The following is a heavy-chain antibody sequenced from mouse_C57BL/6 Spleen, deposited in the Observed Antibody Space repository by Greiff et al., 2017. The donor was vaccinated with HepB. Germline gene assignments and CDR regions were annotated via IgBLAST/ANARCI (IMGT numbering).Heavy chain of an antibody. J-gene: IGHJ3*01. Sequence: EVQLQQSGAELVKPGASVKLSCTASGFNIRDYYMHWVKQRTEQGLEWIGRIGTEDGETKYAPKFQGKATITADTSTNTAYLQLSSLTSEDTAVYYCSRSYDGYYDFAYWGQGTLVTVSA. CDR1: GFNIRDYY. CDR2: IGTEDGET. CDR3: SRSYDGYYDFAY. D-gene: IGHD2-3*01. V-gene: IGHV14-2*01.